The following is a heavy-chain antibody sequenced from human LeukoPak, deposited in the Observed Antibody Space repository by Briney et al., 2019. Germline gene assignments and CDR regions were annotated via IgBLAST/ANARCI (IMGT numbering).Heavy chain of an antibody. CDR3: ARVAVFYDSSGYGGFNWFDP. CDR2: MNPNSGNT. J-gene: IGHJ5*02. D-gene: IGHD3-22*01. Sequence: ASVKVSCKASGYTFTSYDINWVRQATGQGREWMGWMNPNSGNTGYAQKFQGRVTITRNTPISTAYMELSSLRSEDTAVYYCARVAVFYDSSGYGGFNWFDPWGQGTLVTVSS. CDR1: GYTFTSYD. V-gene: IGHV1-8*01.